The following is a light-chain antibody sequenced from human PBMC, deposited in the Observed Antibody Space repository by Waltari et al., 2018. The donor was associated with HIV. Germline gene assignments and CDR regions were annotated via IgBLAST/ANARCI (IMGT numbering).Light chain of an antibody. CDR2: CAS. Sequence: EIVMTQSPATLSVSPGGRATLSCKASQSVSNSLVWSHERPGQAPRLLIYCASTRATGIPGRFSGSGSGTEFTLTINSLQSEDFAVYYCQQYNSWPRTFGQGTKVEVK. J-gene: IGKJ1*01. V-gene: IGKV3-15*01. CDR1: QSVSNS. CDR3: QQYNSWPRT.